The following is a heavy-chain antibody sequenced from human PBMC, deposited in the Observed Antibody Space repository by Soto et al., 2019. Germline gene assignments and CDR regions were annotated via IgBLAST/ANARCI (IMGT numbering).Heavy chain of an antibody. Sequence: QVQLVESGGGVVQPGRSLRLSCAASGFTFSSYGMHWVRQAPGKGLEWVAVIWYDGSNKYYADSVKGRFTISRDNSKNTLYLQMNSLRVEDTAVYYCARDPYRAGDYENDYWGQGTLVTVSS. V-gene: IGHV3-33*01. D-gene: IGHD4-17*01. CDR2: IWYDGSNK. CDR3: ARDPYRAGDYENDY. J-gene: IGHJ4*02. CDR1: GFTFSSYG.